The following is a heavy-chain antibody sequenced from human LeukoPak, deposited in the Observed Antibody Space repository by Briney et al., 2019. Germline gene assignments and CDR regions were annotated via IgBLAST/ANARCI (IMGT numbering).Heavy chain of an antibody. CDR3: ARDPRGIAASGTGG. J-gene: IGHJ4*02. CDR1: GFTVSNNY. CDR2: IYSGGTT. Sequence: GGSLRLSCAASGFTVSNNYMNWVRQAPGKGLEWVSLIYSGGTTKYADSVKGRFTISRDNSKNTLYLQVNSLRVEDTAMYYCARDPRGIAASGTGGWGQGTLVTVSS. D-gene: IGHD6-13*01. V-gene: IGHV3-53*01.